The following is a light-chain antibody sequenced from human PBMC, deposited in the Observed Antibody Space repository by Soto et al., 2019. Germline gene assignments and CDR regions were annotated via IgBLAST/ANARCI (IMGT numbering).Light chain of an antibody. CDR3: QLSDSTWT. V-gene: IGKV1-39*01. J-gene: IGKJ1*01. Sequence: DIQMTQSPSSLSSSVGDIVTITCRASQSISSYLNWYQQKPGKAPKLLIHAASSLQSGVPSRFSGSGSGTDFTLTISSLQPEDFAAYYCQLSDSTWTFGQGTKVDIK. CDR1: QSISSY. CDR2: AAS.